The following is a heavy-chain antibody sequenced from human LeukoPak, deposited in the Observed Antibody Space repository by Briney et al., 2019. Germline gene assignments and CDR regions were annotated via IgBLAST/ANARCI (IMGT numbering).Heavy chain of an antibody. D-gene: IGHD2-21*02. CDR2: ISYDGSNK. CDR3: ARDLVPGVTLWGGFDY. Sequence: GRSLRLSCAASGFTVSSYAMHWVRQAPGKGLEWVTVISYDGSNKYYADSVKGRFTISRDNSNNTLYLQMNSLRAEDTAVYYCARDLVPGVTLWGGFDYWGQGTLVTVSS. J-gene: IGHJ4*02. V-gene: IGHV3-30*04. CDR1: GFTVSSYA.